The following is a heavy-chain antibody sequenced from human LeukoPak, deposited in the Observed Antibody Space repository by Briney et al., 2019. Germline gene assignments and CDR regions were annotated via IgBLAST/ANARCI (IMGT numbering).Heavy chain of an antibody. CDR3: ARLRAECGGGRCKGVSFDY. V-gene: IGHV6-1*01. Sequence: SQTLSLTCAISGDSVSSNTAAWSWIRQSPSRGLEWLGRTYYRSKWYSDYALSVKSRIIINPDTSKNQFSLQLTSVTPDDTAVYYCARLRAECGGGRCKGVSFDYWGQGTLVTVSS. CDR1: GDSVSSNTAA. D-gene: IGHD2-15*01. J-gene: IGHJ4*02. CDR2: TYYRSKWYS.